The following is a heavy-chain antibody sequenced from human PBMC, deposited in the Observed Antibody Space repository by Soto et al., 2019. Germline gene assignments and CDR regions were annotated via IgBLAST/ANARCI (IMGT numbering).Heavy chain of an antibody. V-gene: IGHV3-74*01. J-gene: IGHJ5*02. CDR3: ASEFCSGGNCYTYYFDP. CDR2: INTDGTNT. Sequence: GGSLRLSCAASGFTFNRKCMHWVRHTPGKGLVWVSHINTDGTNTNYADSVKGRFTISRDNPRSTLFLQMNSLRDEDTAVYYCASEFCSGGNCYTYYFDPWGQGIPVTVSS. CDR1: GFTFNRKC. D-gene: IGHD2-15*01.